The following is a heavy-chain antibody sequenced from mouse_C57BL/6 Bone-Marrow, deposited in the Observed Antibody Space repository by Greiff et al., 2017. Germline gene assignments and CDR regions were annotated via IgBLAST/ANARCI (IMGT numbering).Heavy chain of an antibody. J-gene: IGHJ2*01. Sequence: EVKLMESGPGMVKPSQSLSLTCTVTGYSITSGYDWHWIRHFPGNKLEWMGYISYSGSTNYNPSLKSRISITHDPSKNHFFLKLNSGTTDDTATYYCARWNYDSYYFDYWGQGTTLTVSS. CDR1: GYSITSGYD. D-gene: IGHD2-4*01. CDR2: ISYSGST. CDR3: ARWNYDSYYFDY. V-gene: IGHV3-1*01.